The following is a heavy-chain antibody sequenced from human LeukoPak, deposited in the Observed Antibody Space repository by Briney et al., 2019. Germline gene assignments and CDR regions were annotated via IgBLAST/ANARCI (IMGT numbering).Heavy chain of an antibody. V-gene: IGHV3-7*01. CDR2: IKQDGSEQ. Sequence: GGSLRLSCAASTFTFTNYWMSWVRQAPGKGLEWVANIKQDGSEQYYVGSVKGRFTISRDNAKNSVYLQMNSLRVEDTAVYYCARGGVWYNSDVFDFWGQGTLVTVSA. CDR1: TFTFTNYW. J-gene: IGHJ4*02. D-gene: IGHD2-8*01. CDR3: ARGGVWYNSDVFDF.